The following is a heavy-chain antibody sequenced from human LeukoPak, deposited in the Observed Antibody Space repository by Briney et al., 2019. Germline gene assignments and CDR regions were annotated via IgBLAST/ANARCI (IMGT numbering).Heavy chain of an antibody. CDR1: GYTLTELS. D-gene: IGHD3-10*01. CDR3: ATDRPYYGSGSYYMTH. CDR2: FGPEDGET. Sequence: GASVKVSCKVSGYTLTELSMHWVRQAPGKGLEWMGGFGPEDGETIYAQKFQGRVTMTEDTSTDTAYMELSSLRSEDTAVYYCATDRPYYGSGSYYMTHWGQGTLVTVSS. V-gene: IGHV1-24*01. J-gene: IGHJ4*02.